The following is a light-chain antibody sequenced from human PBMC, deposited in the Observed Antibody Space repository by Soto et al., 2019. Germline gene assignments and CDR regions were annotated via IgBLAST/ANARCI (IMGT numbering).Light chain of an antibody. Sequence: DIHLTQSPSFLSASVGDIVTITCRPSQAVPNNMSWYQQKPGKPPKLLIYEESTLHSGVPSRFSGRKSGTQFTLIIDSQQPEDFATYYCQQVKTYPRTFGGGTKVEIK. V-gene: IGKV1-9*01. CDR2: EES. CDR3: QQVKTYPRT. J-gene: IGKJ4*01. CDR1: QAVPNN.